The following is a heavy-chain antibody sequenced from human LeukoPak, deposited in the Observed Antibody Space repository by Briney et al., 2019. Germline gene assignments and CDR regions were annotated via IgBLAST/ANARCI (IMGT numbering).Heavy chain of an antibody. CDR2: IFYSGST. CDR1: GGSISSSSYY. J-gene: IGHJ4*02. V-gene: IGHV4-39*01. CDR3: ARCYYDSSGYYGFDY. Sequence: SETLSLTCTVSGGSISSSSYYWGWIRQPPGKGLAWIGSIFYSGSTYYNPSLKSRVTISVDTSENQFSLKLSSVTAADTAVYYCARCYYDSSGYYGFDYWGQGTLVTVSS. D-gene: IGHD3-22*01.